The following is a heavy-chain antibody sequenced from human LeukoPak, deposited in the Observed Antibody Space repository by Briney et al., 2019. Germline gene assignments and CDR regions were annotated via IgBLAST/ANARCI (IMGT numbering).Heavy chain of an antibody. Sequence: GASVKVSCKASGYTFTSYGISWVRQAPGQGLEWMGWISAYNGNTNYAQKLQGRVTMTTDTSTSTAYMEPRSLRSDDTAVYYCARVGGYCSSTSCYLFWFDPWGQGTLVTVSS. CDR3: ARVGGYCSSTSCYLFWFDP. J-gene: IGHJ5*02. V-gene: IGHV1-18*01. D-gene: IGHD2-2*01. CDR2: ISAYNGNT. CDR1: GYTFTSYG.